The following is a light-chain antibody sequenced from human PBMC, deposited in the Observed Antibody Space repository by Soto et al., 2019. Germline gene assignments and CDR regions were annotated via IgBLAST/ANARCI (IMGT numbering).Light chain of an antibody. CDR3: ASWDHSLSGYV. V-gene: IGLV1-51*02. J-gene: IGLJ1*01. CDR2: ESN. Sequence: VLPQPPSVTAAPGQKVTISCSGTISNIGNNYVSWYQQLPGAAPTLLIYESNRRPTGIPDRFSGSKSATSATLDITGLQTGDEADYYCASWDHSLSGYVFGSGTKVTVL. CDR1: ISNIGNNY.